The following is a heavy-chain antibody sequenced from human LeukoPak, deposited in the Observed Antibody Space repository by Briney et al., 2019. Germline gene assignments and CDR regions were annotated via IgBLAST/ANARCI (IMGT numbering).Heavy chain of an antibody. CDR3: ARDMVDGSKSRAGYFDY. Sequence: GGSLRLSCAASGFTFSRYGMHWVRQAPGKGLKWVAVIWYDGSNKYYADSVKGRFTISRDNSKNTLYLQMNSLRAEDTAVYYCARDMVDGSKSRAGYFDYWGQGTLVTVSS. V-gene: IGHV3-33*08. CDR2: IWYDGSNK. J-gene: IGHJ4*02. CDR1: GFTFSRYG. D-gene: IGHD3-10*01.